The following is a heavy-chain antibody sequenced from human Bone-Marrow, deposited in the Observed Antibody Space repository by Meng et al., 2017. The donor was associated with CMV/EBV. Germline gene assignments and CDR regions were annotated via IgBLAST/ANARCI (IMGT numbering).Heavy chain of an antibody. CDR3: ARQSAVAGTSNFDY. V-gene: IGHV3-48*04. CDR2: ISSSGSTI. CDR1: GFTFSSYS. Sequence: GESLKISCAASGFTFSSYSMNWVRQAPGKGLEWVSYISSSGSTIYYADSVKGRFTISRDNAKNSLYLQMNSLRAEDTAVYYCARQSAVAGTSNFDYWGQGTLVTVSS. D-gene: IGHD6-19*01. J-gene: IGHJ4*02.